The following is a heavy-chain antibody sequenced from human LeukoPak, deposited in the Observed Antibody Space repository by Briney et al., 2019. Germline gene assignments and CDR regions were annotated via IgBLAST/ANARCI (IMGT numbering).Heavy chain of an antibody. CDR3: ARELRQWLVPTYYYYGMDV. Sequence: ASVKVSCKASGYTFTSYYMHWVRQAPGQGLEWMGIINPSGGSTSYAQKFQGRVTMTRDTSTSTVYMELSSLRSEDTAVYYCARELRQWLVPTYYYYGMDVWDQGTTVTVSS. V-gene: IGHV1-46*01. CDR2: INPSGGST. J-gene: IGHJ6*02. CDR1: GYTFTSYY. D-gene: IGHD6-19*01.